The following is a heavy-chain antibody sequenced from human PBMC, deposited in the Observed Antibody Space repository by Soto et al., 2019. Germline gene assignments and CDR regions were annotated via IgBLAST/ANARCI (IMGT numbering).Heavy chain of an antibody. J-gene: IGHJ4*02. Sequence: QVQLQESGPGLVKPSETLSLTCTVSGGSISSYYWNWIRQTPGKGLEWVGYIYNSGRTHYNPSLRSRVTISGDTSRNQFFLKLTSVTAADTAVYYCARLRGDFWSGYLVLFDYWGQGTLVTVSS. D-gene: IGHD3-3*01. CDR1: GGSISSYY. CDR3: ARLRGDFWSGYLVLFDY. CDR2: IYNSGRT. V-gene: IGHV4-59*01.